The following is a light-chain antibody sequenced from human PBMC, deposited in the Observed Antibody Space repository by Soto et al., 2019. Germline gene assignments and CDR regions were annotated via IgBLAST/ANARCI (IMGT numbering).Light chain of an antibody. CDR2: GDS. CDR1: SSNIGAGYN. V-gene: IGLV1-40*01. CDR3: QSYDSSLSGWL. J-gene: IGLJ3*02. Sequence: QSVLTQPPSVSGAPGQRVTISCTGSSSNIGAGYNVPWYQQVPGTAPKLLIYGDSNRPSGVPDRFSGSKSGTSASLAITGLQEEDEADYYCQSYDSSLSGWLFGGGTKLTVL.